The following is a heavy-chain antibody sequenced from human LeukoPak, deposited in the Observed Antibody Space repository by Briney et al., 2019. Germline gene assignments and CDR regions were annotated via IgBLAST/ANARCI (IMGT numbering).Heavy chain of an antibody. V-gene: IGHV3-21*01. CDR3: ARDVLIAADGVIRLDAFDI. CDR2: ISSSSSFI. D-gene: IGHD6-13*01. J-gene: IGHJ3*02. CDR1: GFTFSSYN. Sequence: GGSLRLSCAASGFTFSSYNMNWVRQTPGKGLEWVSSISSSSSFIYYADSVKGRFTISRGNAKNSLYLQMNSLRAEDTAVYYCARDVLIAADGVIRLDAFDIWGQGTVVTVSS.